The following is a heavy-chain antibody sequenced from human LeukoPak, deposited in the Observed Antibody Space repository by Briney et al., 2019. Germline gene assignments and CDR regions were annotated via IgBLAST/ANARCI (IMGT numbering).Heavy chain of an antibody. CDR3: AKVGAAANNFDY. D-gene: IGHD6-13*01. CDR1: GFTFSSYG. Sequence: PGXSLRLSCAASGFTFSSYGMHWVRQAPGKGLEWVAFIRYDGSNKYYADSVKGRFTISRDNSKNTLCLQMNSLRAEDTAVYYCAKVGAAANNFDYWGQGTLVTVSS. V-gene: IGHV3-30*02. J-gene: IGHJ4*02. CDR2: IRYDGSNK.